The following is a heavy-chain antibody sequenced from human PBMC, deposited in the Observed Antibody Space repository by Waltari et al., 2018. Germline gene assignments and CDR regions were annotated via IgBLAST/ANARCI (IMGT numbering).Heavy chain of an antibody. D-gene: IGHD1-20*01. CDR2: ISVSDAT. Sequence: EVQLLESGGGLVQPGGSLRLSCQASGFTSVTHAINWVRQAPGKGLEGVSSISVSDATYYADSVKGRFTISRDYSDNTVYLQMDSLRADDTAVYFCAKPFYNWDDPLHSWGQGTPVTVSS. J-gene: IGHJ1*01. CDR1: GFTSVTHA. CDR3: AKPFYNWDDPLHS. V-gene: IGHV3-23*01.